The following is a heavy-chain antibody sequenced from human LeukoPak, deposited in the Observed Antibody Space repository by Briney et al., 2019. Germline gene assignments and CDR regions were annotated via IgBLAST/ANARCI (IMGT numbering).Heavy chain of an antibody. CDR2: ISGSGGST. V-gene: IGHV3-23*01. Sequence: GGSLRLSCAASGFTFSSYAMSWVRQAPGKGLEWVSAISGSGGSTYYADSVKGRFTIPRDNSKNTLYLQMNRLRAEDTAVYYCAKAFFGSSSDDYWGQGTLVTVSS. CDR1: GFTFSSYA. D-gene: IGHD6-13*01. J-gene: IGHJ4*02. CDR3: AKAFFGSSSDDY.